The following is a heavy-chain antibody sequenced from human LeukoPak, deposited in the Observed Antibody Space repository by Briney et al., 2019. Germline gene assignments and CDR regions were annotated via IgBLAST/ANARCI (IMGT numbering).Heavy chain of an antibody. J-gene: IGHJ5*02. CDR2: FHSSGST. Sequence: SETLSLTCTVSGASLSFTSHSWGWVRQSPGKGLEWRATFHSSGSTFYNPSLQSRVSISADTSKSQFSLNLSSMTAADTAVYYCARLPTGFPNWFDTWGQGTLVTVSS. CDR1: GASLSFTSHS. V-gene: IGHV4-39*01. CDR3: ARLPTGFPNWFDT. D-gene: IGHD4-17*01.